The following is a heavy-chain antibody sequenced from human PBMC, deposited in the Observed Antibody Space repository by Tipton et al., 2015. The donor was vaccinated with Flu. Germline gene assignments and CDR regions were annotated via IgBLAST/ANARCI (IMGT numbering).Heavy chain of an antibody. D-gene: IGHD2/OR15-2a*01. V-gene: IGHV1-18*01. Sequence: QLVQSGAEMRMIGASVKVSCRASGYSFTRYGLSWVRQAPGQGPEWMGWISGSTDNTRSSQKFQARVIMTKDSSSNTAYMELGSLTSDDTAIYYCVRSGRGTFFYFDLWGQGTLLTVSS. CDR1: GYSFTRYG. J-gene: IGHJ4*02. CDR3: VRSGRGTFFYFDL. CDR2: ISGSTDNT.